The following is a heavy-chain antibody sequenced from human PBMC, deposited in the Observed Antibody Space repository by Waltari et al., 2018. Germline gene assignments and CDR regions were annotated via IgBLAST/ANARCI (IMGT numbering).Heavy chain of an antibody. CDR1: DDAISSSTYF. CDR3: VSFDSSGYIRY. CDR2: IYHSGTT. V-gene: IGHV4-39*01. D-gene: IGHD3-22*01. J-gene: IGHJ4*02. Sequence: QLQLQESGPGLVKPSETLSLTCTVSDDAISSSTYFWGWIRQPPGKGLESIGNIYHSGTTSYNPSLKSRVTISVDTSKKQFSLRLNSVTATDTAVYYCVSFDSSGYIRYWGQGTLVTVS.